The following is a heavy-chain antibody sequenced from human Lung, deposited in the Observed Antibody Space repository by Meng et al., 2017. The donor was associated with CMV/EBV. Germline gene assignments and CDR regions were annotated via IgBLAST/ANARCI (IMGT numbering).Heavy chain of an antibody. CDR3: AKFLSWEPDDAFDI. J-gene: IGHJ3*02. CDR2: MRHDGSNH. CDR1: GFTFSRYD. D-gene: IGHD1-26*01. Sequence: SXXASGFTFSRYDMHWVRQAPGKGLEWVAFMRHDGSNHYYADSVKGRFTISRDNSKNTLYLKMNSLRAEDTAVYYCAKFLSWEPDDAFDIWGQGTMVTVSS. V-gene: IGHV3-30*02.